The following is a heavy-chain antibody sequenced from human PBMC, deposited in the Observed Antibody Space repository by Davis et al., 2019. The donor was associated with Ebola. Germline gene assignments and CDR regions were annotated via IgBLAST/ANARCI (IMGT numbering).Heavy chain of an antibody. CDR2: VYYSGTT. D-gene: IGHD6-19*01. CDR1: GGSISNYY. J-gene: IGHJ2*01. Sequence: MPSETLSLTCTISGGSISNYYWSWIRQPPGKGLEWIGYVYYSGTTSYNPSLKSRVTISVDTSKNQFSLKLKSVTAADTAVYYCARLASRGWDTKYWYFDLWGRGTLITVSS. CDR3: ARLASRGWDTKYWYFDL. V-gene: IGHV4-59*08.